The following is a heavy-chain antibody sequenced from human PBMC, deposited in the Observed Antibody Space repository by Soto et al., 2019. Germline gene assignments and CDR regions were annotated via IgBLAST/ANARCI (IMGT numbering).Heavy chain of an antibody. D-gene: IGHD6-19*01. Sequence: SVKVSCKASGGTFSSYTISWVRQAPGQGLEWIGRIIPILGIANYAQKFQSRVTITADKSTSTANMELSSLRSENTAEYYYTGRVPEGPIVAVAGNFAYWGQGTLVTVSS. J-gene: IGHJ4*02. CDR2: IIPILGIA. CDR1: GGTFSSYT. V-gene: IGHV1-69*02. CDR3: TGRVPEGPIVAVAGNFAY.